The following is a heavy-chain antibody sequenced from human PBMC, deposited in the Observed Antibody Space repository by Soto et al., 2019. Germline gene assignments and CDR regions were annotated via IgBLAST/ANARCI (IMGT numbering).Heavy chain of an antibody. V-gene: IGHV3-23*01. J-gene: IGHJ3*01. Sequence: EVKLLESGGGLAQPGGSLRLSCVGSGFTFDSYAISWVRQAPEERLQWIAAISGSADGTDYAHSVRGRFTISRDNAKKTVHLQMDSLRVEDTAVYFCAKDTVGGYSFWSGYYSDGLDVWGQGTLVSVS. CDR3: AKDTVGGYSFWSGYYSDGLDV. CDR2: ISGSADGT. CDR1: GFTFDSYA. D-gene: IGHD3-3*01.